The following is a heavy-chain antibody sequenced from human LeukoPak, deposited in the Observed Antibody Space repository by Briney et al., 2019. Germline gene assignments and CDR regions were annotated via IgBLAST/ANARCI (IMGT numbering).Heavy chain of an antibody. CDR2: ISSNGGST. J-gene: IGHJ6*02. V-gene: IGHV3-64D*06. CDR3: VKGASTAVAYYYYGMDV. Sequence: GGSLRLSCSASGFTFSSYAMHWVRQAPGKGLEYVSAISSNGGSTYYADSVKGRFTISRDNSKNTLYLQMSSLRAEDTAVYYCVKGASTAVAYYYYGMDVWGQGTTVTVSS. CDR1: GFTFSSYA. D-gene: IGHD5-18*01.